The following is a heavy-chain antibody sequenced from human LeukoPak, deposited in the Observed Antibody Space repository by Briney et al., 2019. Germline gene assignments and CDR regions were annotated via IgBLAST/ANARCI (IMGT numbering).Heavy chain of an antibody. J-gene: IGHJ4*02. Sequence: GGSLRLSCAASGFTFSSYGMHWVRQAPGKGLEWVAFIRYDGSNKYYADSVKGRFTISRDNAKNSLYLQMNSLRAEGTAVYYCARSWRSGSYSDYWGQGTLVTVSS. V-gene: IGHV3-30*02. D-gene: IGHD3-10*01. CDR3: ARSWRSGSYSDY. CDR2: IRYDGSNK. CDR1: GFTFSSYG.